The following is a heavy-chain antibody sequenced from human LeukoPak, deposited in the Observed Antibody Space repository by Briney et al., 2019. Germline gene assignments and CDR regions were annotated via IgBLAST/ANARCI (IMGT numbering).Heavy chain of an antibody. D-gene: IGHD5-18*01. CDR2: ISSSGSTI. CDR1: GFTFSSDE. V-gene: IGHV3-48*03. CDR3: ARVVGYSYGPFDY. J-gene: IGHJ4*02. Sequence: GGSLRLSCAASGFTFSSDEMNWVRQAPGKGLEWVSYISSSGSTIYYADSVKGRFTISRDNAKNSPYLQMNSLRAEDTAVYYCARVVGYSYGPFDYWGQGTLVTVSS.